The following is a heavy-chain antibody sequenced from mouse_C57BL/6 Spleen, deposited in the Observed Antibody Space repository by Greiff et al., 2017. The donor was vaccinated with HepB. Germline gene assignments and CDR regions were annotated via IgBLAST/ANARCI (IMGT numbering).Heavy chain of an antibody. CDR3: ARSYDGYYDYAMDY. CDR2: IRNKANGYTT. D-gene: IGHD2-3*01. Sequence: EVHLVESGGGLVQPGGSLSLSCAASGFTFTDYYMSWVRQPPGKALEWLGFIRNKANGYTTEYSASVKGRFTISRDNSQSILYLQMNALRAEDSATYYCARSYDGYYDYAMDYWGQGTSVTVSS. CDR1: GFTFTDYY. V-gene: IGHV7-3*01. J-gene: IGHJ4*01.